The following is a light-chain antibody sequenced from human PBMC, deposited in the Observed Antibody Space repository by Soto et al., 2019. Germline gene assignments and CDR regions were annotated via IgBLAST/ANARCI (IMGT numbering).Light chain of an antibody. Sequence: QSALTQPPSASGTPGQRVTFSCSGSSSNIGSNYVYWYQQLPGTAPKLLIYRNNQRPSGVPDRFSGSKSGTSASLAISGLRSEDEADYYCVAWDDSLSGYVFGSGTKVTV. CDR3: VAWDDSLSGYV. CDR1: SSNIGSNY. V-gene: IGLV1-47*01. J-gene: IGLJ1*01. CDR2: RNN.